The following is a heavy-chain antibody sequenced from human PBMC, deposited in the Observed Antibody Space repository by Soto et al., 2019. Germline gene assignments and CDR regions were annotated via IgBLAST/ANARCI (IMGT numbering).Heavy chain of an antibody. J-gene: IGHJ3*02. D-gene: IGHD1-26*01. Sequence: EVQLLESGGGLVQPGGSLRLSCAASGFTFSSYAMSWVRQAPGKGLEWVSAISGSGGSTYYADSVKGRFTISRDNYKNPLYLKMNSLRAEDTAVYYCVHSGSSDAFDIWGQGTMVTVSS. V-gene: IGHV3-23*01. CDR1: GFTFSSYA. CDR3: VHSGSSDAFDI. CDR2: ISGSGGST.